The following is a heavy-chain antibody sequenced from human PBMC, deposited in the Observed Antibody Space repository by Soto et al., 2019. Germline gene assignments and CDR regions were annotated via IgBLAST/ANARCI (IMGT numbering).Heavy chain of an antibody. CDR2: ISPEGSEK. CDR3: ARAGIDY. Sequence: EVQLVESGGGLVQPGGSLRLSCAGSGVIFSDYWVTWVRQAPGKGLEWVATISPEGSEKYYVDSLKGRFTISRDNAKNSLSLQMISLRAEETAIYYCARAGIDYWGRGTLITVSS. V-gene: IGHV3-7*03. J-gene: IGHJ4*02. CDR1: GVIFSDYW.